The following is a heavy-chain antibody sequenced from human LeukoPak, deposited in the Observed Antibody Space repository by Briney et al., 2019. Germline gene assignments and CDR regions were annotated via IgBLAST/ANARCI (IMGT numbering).Heavy chain of an antibody. V-gene: IGHV1-58*02. J-gene: IGHJ5*02. CDR3: AAGQITMVRGVIITSWFDP. CDR2: IVVGSGNT. Sequence: SVKVSCKASGYTFTGYYMHWVRQAPGQRLEWIGWIVVGSGNTNYAQKFQERVTITRDMSTSTAYMELSSMRSEDTAVYYCAAGQITMVRGVIITSWFDPWGQGTLVTVSS. D-gene: IGHD3-10*01. CDR1: GYTFTGYY.